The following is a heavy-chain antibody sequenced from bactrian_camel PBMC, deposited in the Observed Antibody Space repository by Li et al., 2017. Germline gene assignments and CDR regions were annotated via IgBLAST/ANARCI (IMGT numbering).Heavy chain of an antibody. V-gene: IGHV3S67*01. J-gene: IGHJ4*01. D-gene: IGHD5*01. CDR3: AARDGDIWVGPNEYHY. CDR1: GFAFSSYA. Sequence: DVQLVESGGGLVQPGGSLRLSCAASGFAFSSYAMYWVRQAPGKEREAVATIDSDGSTTHADLVKGRFTISKDNAKNTLYLQMNNLKPEDTAMYYCAARDGDIWVGPNEYHYWGQGTQVTVS. CDR2: IDSDGST.